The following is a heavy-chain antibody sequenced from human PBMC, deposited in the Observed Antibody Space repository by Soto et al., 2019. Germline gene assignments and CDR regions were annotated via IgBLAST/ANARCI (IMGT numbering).Heavy chain of an antibody. CDR3: ARSSGRRQVGRYDYGLDV. CDR2: SSSSGAYI. Sequence: QVHLVESGGGLVEPGGSLRLSCTGSGFALSDIYMTWIRQAPGKGLEWVSYSSSSGAYINYADSVKGRFTISRDTAYNSLYLQMDSLRAEDTAVYFCARSSGRRQVGRYDYGLDVWGQGTTVTVSS. V-gene: IGHV3-11*06. J-gene: IGHJ6*02. CDR1: GFALSDIY. D-gene: IGHD2-15*01.